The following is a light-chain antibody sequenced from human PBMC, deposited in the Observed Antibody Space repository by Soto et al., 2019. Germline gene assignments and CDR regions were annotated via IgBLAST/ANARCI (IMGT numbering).Light chain of an antibody. Sequence: EIQINHSPSTLSGSGGDRDTITCRASQTISSWLAWYQQKPGKAPKLLIYDASTLGSGVPSRFSGSGSGTEFTLTISSLQPDDFATYYCQQYNSYLGSLGQGTKVDIK. CDR1: QTISSW. CDR3: QQYNSYLGS. CDR2: DAS. J-gene: IGKJ2*01. V-gene: IGKV1-5*01.